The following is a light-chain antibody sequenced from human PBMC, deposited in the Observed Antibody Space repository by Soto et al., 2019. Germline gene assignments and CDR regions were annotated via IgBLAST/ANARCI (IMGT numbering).Light chain of an antibody. Sequence: EIVLTQSPATLPLSPGERAALSCRAIQSGGRFLAWYQQKPGQAPRLLIYDASNRATGIPARFSGSGSETDFTLAIDNLEPEDFAVYYCQQRGGWPLTFGGGTKVEIK. V-gene: IGKV3-11*01. CDR2: DAS. CDR1: QSGGRF. J-gene: IGKJ4*01. CDR3: QQRGGWPLT.